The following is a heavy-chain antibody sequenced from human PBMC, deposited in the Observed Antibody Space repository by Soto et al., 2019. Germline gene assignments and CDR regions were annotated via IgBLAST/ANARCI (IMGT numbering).Heavy chain of an antibody. CDR2: IYYSGST. CDR1: GGSISSSSYY. Sequence: PSETLSLTCTVSGGSISSSSYYWGWIRQPPGKGLEWIGSIYYSGSTYYNPSLKSRVTISVDTSKNQFSLKLSSVTAADTAVYYCARVSPPNIAAAGPFDYWGQGTLVTVSS. CDR3: ARVSPPNIAAAGPFDY. V-gene: IGHV4-39*07. J-gene: IGHJ4*02. D-gene: IGHD6-13*01.